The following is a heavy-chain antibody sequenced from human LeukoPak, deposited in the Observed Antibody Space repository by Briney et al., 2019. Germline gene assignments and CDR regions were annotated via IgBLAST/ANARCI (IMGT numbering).Heavy chain of an antibody. Sequence: ASVKVSCKASGYTFTGYYMHWVRQAPGQGLEWMGWINPNSGGTNYAQKFQGRVTITADKSTSTAYMELSSLRSEDTAVYYCAREKGEPGIAVAGDEEVGQIFDYWGQGTLVTVSS. CDR2: INPNSGGT. D-gene: IGHD6-19*01. J-gene: IGHJ4*02. CDR1: GYTFTGYY. CDR3: AREKGEPGIAVAGDEEVGQIFDY. V-gene: IGHV1-2*02.